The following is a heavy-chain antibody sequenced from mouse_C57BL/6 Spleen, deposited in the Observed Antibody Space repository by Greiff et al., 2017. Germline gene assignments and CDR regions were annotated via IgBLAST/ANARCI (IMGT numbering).Heavy chain of an antibody. V-gene: IGHV10-1*01. J-gene: IGHJ2*01. Sequence: EVKLVESGGGLVQPKGSLKLSCAASGFSFHTYAMNWVRQAPGKGLEWVARIRSKSNNYATYYADSVKDRFTISRDESESMLYLQMNNLKTEDTAMYYCVRQDPYYFDYWGQGTTLTVAA. CDR2: IRSKSNNYAT. CDR1: GFSFHTYA. CDR3: VRQDPYYFDY.